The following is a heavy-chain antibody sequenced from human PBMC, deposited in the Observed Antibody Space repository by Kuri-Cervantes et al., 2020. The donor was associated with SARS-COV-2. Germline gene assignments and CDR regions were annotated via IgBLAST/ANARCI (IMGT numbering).Heavy chain of an antibody. CDR3: AHRRPYSGYDPFFDY. V-gene: IGHV1-46*01. CDR2: INPSGGST. Sequence: ASVKVSCKASGYTFTSYYMHWVRQAPGQGLEWMGIINPSGGSTSYAQKFQGRVTITKDTSKNQVVLTMTNMDPVDTATYYCAHRRPYSGYDPFFDYWGQGTLVTVSS. D-gene: IGHD5-12*01. J-gene: IGHJ4*02. CDR1: GYTFTSYY.